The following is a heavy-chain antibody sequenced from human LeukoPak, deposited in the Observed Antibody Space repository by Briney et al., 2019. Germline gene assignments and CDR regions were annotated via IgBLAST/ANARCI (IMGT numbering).Heavy chain of an antibody. CDR3: ARASVTYNYYYGMDV. V-gene: IGHV4-61*01. J-gene: IGHJ6*02. Sequence: SETLSLTCTVSGGSVSSGSHYWSWIRQPPGKGLEWIGYIYYSGSTNYNPSLKSRVTISVDTSKNQFSLKLSSVTAADTAVYYCARASVTYNYYYGMDVWGQGTTVTVSS. D-gene: IGHD1-14*01. CDR1: GGSVSSGSHY. CDR2: IYYSGST.